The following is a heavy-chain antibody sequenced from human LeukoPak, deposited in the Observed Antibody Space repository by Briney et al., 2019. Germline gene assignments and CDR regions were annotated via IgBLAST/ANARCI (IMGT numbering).Heavy chain of an antibody. D-gene: IGHD3-10*01. CDR2: VYRSGST. Sequence: PSETLSLTCTVSGGSISSYYWSWIRQPPGKGLEWIGYVYRSGSTNYSPSLKSRVAISVDTSKSQFSLKLNSVTAADTAVYYCAREGISGGFDYWGQGTLVTVSS. J-gene: IGHJ4*02. V-gene: IGHV4-59*01. CDR1: GGSISSYY. CDR3: AREGISGGFDY.